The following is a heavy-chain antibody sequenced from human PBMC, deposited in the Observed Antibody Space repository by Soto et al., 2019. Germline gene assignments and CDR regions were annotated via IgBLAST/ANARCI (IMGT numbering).Heavy chain of an antibody. V-gene: IGHV1-18*01. Sequence: GASVKVSCKASGYTFTSYGISWVRQAPGQGLEWMGWISAYNGNTNYAQKLQGRVTMTTDTSTSTAYMELRSLRSDDTAVYYCARDTSGYSSIAEIDYWGQGTLVTVSS. J-gene: IGHJ4*02. CDR3: ARDTSGYSSIAEIDY. D-gene: IGHD6-6*01. CDR2: ISAYNGNT. CDR1: GYTFTSYG.